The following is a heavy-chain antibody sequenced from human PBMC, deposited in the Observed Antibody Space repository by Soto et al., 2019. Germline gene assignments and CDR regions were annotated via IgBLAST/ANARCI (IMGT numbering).Heavy chain of an antibody. V-gene: IGHV1-18*04. CDR2: ISAYNGNT. J-gene: IGHJ6*02. Sequence: ASVKVSCKASGYTFTSYGISWVRQAPGQGLEWMVWISAYNGNTNYAQKLQGRVTMTTDTSTSTAYMELRSLRSDDTAVYYCARDAELRYFDYYYYYGMDVWGQGTTVTVSS. D-gene: IGHD3-9*01. CDR1: GYTFTSYG. CDR3: ARDAELRYFDYYYYYGMDV.